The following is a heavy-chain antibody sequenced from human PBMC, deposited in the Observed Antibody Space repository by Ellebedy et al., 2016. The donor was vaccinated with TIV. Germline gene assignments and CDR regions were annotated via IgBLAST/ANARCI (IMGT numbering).Heavy chain of an antibody. CDR3: ANYKNTGGSVWRSDAFDV. CDR2: IGGIGGSGDEI. CDR1: GFTFSNYA. J-gene: IGHJ3*01. D-gene: IGHD6-19*01. V-gene: IGHV3-23*01. Sequence: PGGSLRLSCVASGFTFSNYAMSWVRQAPGKGLEWVSTIGGIGGSGDEIYYADSVEGRFSISRDNFKNTLYLQMHSLRADDTAVYYCANYKNTGGSVWRSDAFDVWGQGTMVTVSS.